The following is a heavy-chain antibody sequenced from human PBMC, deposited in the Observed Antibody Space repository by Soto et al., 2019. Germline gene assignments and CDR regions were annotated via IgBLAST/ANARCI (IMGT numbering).Heavy chain of an antibody. CDR2: ISGSGGST. J-gene: IGHJ6*02. CDR1: GFTFSSYA. Sequence: GGSLRLSCAASGFTFSSYAMSWVRQAPGKGLEWVSAISGSGGSTYYADSVKGRFTISRDNSKNTLYLQMNSLRAEDTAVYYCAKDPQKYQLSHYYYGMDVWGQGTTVTVSS. V-gene: IGHV3-23*01. D-gene: IGHD2-2*01. CDR3: AKDPQKYQLSHYYYGMDV.